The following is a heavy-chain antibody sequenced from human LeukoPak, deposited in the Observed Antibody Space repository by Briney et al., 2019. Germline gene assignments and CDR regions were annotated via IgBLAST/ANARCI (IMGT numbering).Heavy chain of an antibody. CDR2: IKSDGSST. V-gene: IGHV3-74*01. Sequence: GRSLRLSCAASGFTFNNYWMHWVRQAPGKGLVWVSRIKSDGSSTHYADSVKGRFTISRDKAKNTLYLPMISLRAEDTAVYYCASSFWSGYSDSWGQGTLVTVSS. CDR1: GFTFNNYW. D-gene: IGHD3-3*01. CDR3: ASSFWSGYSDS. J-gene: IGHJ4*02.